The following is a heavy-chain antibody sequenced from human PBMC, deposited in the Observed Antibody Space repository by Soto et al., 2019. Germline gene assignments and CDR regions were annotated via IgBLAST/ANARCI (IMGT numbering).Heavy chain of an antibody. D-gene: IGHD2-15*01. CDR3: ARAGSYCSGGSCSFAY. Sequence: QVQLVQSGADLKKPGASVKVSCKTSGYTFSGHFLQWVRQAPGAGPEWMGWINPNTGNTKHGQKFEGRVTMTRDMSSSTAYMELTRLTVDDTAVYFCARAGSYCSGGSCSFAYWGQGSLVTVSS. CDR2: INPNTGNT. V-gene: IGHV1-2*02. J-gene: IGHJ4*02. CDR1: GYTFSGHF.